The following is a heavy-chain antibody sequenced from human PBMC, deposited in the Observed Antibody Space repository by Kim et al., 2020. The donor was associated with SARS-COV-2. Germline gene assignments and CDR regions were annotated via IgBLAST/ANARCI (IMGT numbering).Heavy chain of an antibody. V-gene: IGHV3-33*01. CDR1: GFTFSSYG. Sequence: GGSLRLSCAASGFTFSSYGMHWVRQAPGKGLEWVAVIWYDGSNKYYADSVKGRFTISRDNSKNTLYLQMNSLRAEDTAVYYCARDLLYYDFWSGYRYYYYGMDVWGQGATVTVSS. CDR2: IWYDGSNK. CDR3: ARDLLYYDFWSGYRYYYYGMDV. J-gene: IGHJ6*01. D-gene: IGHD3-3*01.